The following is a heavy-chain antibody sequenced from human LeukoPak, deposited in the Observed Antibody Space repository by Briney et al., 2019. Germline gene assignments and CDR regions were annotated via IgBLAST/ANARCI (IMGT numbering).Heavy chain of an antibody. V-gene: IGHV3-23*01. CDR3: AKDTSIGRYCTNGVCSPFDY. CDR2: ISDSGGST. J-gene: IGHJ4*02. Sequence: GGSLRLSCAASGFTFSSYAMNWVRQAPGKGLEWVSAISDSGGSTYDADSVKGRFTISRDNSKNTLYLQMNSLRAEDTAVYYCAKDTSIGRYCTNGVCSPFDYWGQGTLVTVSS. D-gene: IGHD2-8*01. CDR1: GFTFSSYA.